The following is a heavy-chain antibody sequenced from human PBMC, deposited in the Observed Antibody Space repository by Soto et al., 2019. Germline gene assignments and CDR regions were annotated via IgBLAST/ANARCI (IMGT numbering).Heavy chain of an antibody. Sequence: VKVSCKASGYTFTRYYMHWVRQAPGQGLEWMGMINPSGGSTTYAQNLQGRVTVTRDTSTSTVYLELSSLRSEDTAVYYCARTLTPNPAEYFQHWGQGTLVTVSS. D-gene: IGHD3-16*01. CDR2: INPSGGST. CDR3: ARTLTPNPAEYFQH. V-gene: IGHV1-46*03. CDR1: GYTFTRYY. J-gene: IGHJ1*01.